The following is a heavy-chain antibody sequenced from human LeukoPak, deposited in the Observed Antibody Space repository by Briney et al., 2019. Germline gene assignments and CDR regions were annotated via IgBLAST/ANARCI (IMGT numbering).Heavy chain of an antibody. Sequence: GGSLRLSCAASGFTFSSYVMHWVRQAPGKGLEWVAGMWYDGSNKYYADSVQGRFTISRDNSKNTLYLQMNSLRAEDTAVYYCAKDVGSGGGPFDYWGQGALVTVSS. V-gene: IGHV3-33*06. CDR1: GFTFSSYV. D-gene: IGHD1-26*01. CDR2: MWYDGSNK. CDR3: AKDVGSGGGPFDY. J-gene: IGHJ4*02.